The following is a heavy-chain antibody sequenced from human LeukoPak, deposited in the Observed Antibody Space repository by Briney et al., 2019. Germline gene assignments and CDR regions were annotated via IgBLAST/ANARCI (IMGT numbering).Heavy chain of an antibody. CDR2: IYTRGST. Sequence: SETLSLTCTVSGGSISSYYWSWIRQPAGKGLEWIGRIYTRGSTSYNPSLKSRVTMSLDTPKNQFSLKLSSVTAADTAVYYCTRGDDGYDFGNWGQGTLVTVPS. CDR1: GGSISSYY. J-gene: IGHJ4*02. D-gene: IGHD5-12*01. CDR3: TRGDDGYDFGN. V-gene: IGHV4-4*07.